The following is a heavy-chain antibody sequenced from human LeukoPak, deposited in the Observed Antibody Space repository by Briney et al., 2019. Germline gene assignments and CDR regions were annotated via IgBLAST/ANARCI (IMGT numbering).Heavy chain of an antibody. D-gene: IGHD3-3*01. CDR3: ARHPWSGYYNNWFDP. J-gene: IGHJ5*02. CDR2: IYPGDSDT. CDR1: GYSFTSYW. Sequence: GESLKISCKGSGYSFTSYWIGWVRQMPGKGLEWMGIIYPGDSDTRYSPSFQGQVTISADKSISTAYLQWSSLKASDTATYYCARHPWSGYYNNWFDPWGQGTLVTVSS. V-gene: IGHV5-51*01.